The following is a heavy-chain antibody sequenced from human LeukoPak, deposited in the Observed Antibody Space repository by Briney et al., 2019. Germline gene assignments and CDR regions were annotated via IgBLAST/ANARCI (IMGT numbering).Heavy chain of an antibody. CDR2: IRYDGSNK. V-gene: IGHV3-30*02. CDR1: GFTFSSYA. D-gene: IGHD3-22*01. Sequence: GGSLRLSCATSGFTFSSYAMHLVRQAPGKGLEWVAFIRYDGSNKYYADSVKGRFTISRDNSKNTLYLQMNSLRAEDTAVYYCAKALDTSGYYPADAFDIWGQGTMVTVSS. CDR3: AKALDTSGYYPADAFDI. J-gene: IGHJ3*02.